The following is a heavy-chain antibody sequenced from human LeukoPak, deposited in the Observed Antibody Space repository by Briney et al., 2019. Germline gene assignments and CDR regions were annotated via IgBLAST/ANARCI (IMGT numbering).Heavy chain of an antibody. J-gene: IGHJ4*02. CDR1: GGSISSYY. CDR2: IYTSGST. CDR3: AREIGRIAAAHFDY. Sequence: PSETLSLTCTVSGGSISSYYWSWIRQPAGKGLEWIGRIYTSGSTNYNPSLKSRVTMSVDTSKNQFSLKLSSVTAADTAVYYCAREIGRIAAAHFDYWGQGTLVTVSS. V-gene: IGHV4-4*07. D-gene: IGHD6-13*01.